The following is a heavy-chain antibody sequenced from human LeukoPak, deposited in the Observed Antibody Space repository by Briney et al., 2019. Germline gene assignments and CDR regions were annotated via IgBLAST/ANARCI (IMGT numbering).Heavy chain of an antibody. V-gene: IGHV3-9*01. CDR1: GFTFDDYA. CDR2: ITWNRDNI. J-gene: IGHJ6*02. D-gene: IGHD3-22*01. Sequence: GRSLRFSCTVSGFTFDDYAMHWARHTPGKGLEWVAGITWNRDNIGYGDSVKGRFTISRDNVKNVLYLQMNSLRPEDTALYYCAKDLSSAITSALVLDVWGQGTTVTVSS. CDR3: AKDLSSAITSALVLDV.